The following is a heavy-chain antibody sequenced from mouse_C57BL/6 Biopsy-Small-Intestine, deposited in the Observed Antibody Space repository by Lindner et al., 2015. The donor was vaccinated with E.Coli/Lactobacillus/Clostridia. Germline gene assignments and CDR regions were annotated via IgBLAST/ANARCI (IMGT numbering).Heavy chain of an antibody. CDR1: GYAFSNYW. Sequence: VQLQESGAEVVKPGASVKLSCKASGYAFSNYWMNWVKERPGKGLEWIGQIFPGDGNTKYNGEFRGKATLTADKSSRTAYMQLSSLTSEDSAVYFCARWGRTGTSFAYWGQGTLVTVSA. CDR2: IFPGDGNT. D-gene: IGHD4-1*01. J-gene: IGHJ3*01. CDR3: ARWGRTGTSFAY. V-gene: IGHV1-80*01.